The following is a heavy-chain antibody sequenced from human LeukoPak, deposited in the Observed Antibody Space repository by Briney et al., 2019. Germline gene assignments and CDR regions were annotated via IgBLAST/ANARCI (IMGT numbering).Heavy chain of an antibody. CDR3: AKAASSSWPSYYYGMDV. V-gene: IGHV3-23*01. D-gene: IGHD6-13*01. CDR1: EVTFSASW. J-gene: IGHJ6*02. CDR2: ITGSGGNT. Sequence: GGSLRLSCAASEVTFSASWMGWVRQAPGKGLEWVSVITGSGGNTYYADSVKGRFTISKDNSKNTVYLQMSSLRVDDTAVYYCAKAASSSWPSYYYGMDVWGQGTTVTVSS.